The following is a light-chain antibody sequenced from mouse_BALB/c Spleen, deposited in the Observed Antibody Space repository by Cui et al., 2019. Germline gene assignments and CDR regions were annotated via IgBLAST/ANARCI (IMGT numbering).Light chain of an antibody. V-gene: IGKV19-93*01. Sequence: DIQMTQSPSSLSASLGGKVTITCKASQDINKYIGWYQHKPGKGPRLLIHYTSTLKPGIPSRFSGSGSGRDYSFNISNLEPEDIATYYCLQYDNLYTFGGGTKLEIK. CDR1: QDINKY. CDR3: LQYDNLYT. CDR2: YTS. J-gene: IGKJ2*01.